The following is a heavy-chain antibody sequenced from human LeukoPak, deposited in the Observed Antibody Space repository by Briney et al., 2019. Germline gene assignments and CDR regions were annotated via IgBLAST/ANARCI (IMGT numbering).Heavy chain of an antibody. CDR2: ISGSGGST. CDR3: AKDIAAAGLEYFQH. V-gene: IGHV3-23*01. Sequence: GGSLRLSCAASGFTFSSYAMSWVRQAPGKGLEWVSAISGSGGSTYYADSVKGRFTISRDNSKNTLYLQMNSPRAEDTAVYYCAKDIAAAGLEYFQHWGQGTLVTVSS. J-gene: IGHJ1*01. CDR1: GFTFSSYA. D-gene: IGHD6-13*01.